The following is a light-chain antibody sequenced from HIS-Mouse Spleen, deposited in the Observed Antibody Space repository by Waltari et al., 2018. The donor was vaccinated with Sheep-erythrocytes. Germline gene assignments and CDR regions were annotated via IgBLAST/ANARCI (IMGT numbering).Light chain of an antibody. CDR2: DAS. J-gene: IGKJ2*01. Sequence: AIQLNQSPSSLSASVGDRVTITCRASQGISSALAWYQQKPGKAPKLLIYDASSLESGVPSRFSGSGSGTDFTLTISSLQPEDFATYYCQQFNSYLYTFGQGTKLEIK. CDR3: QQFNSYLYT. CDR1: QGISSA. V-gene: IGKV1-13*02.